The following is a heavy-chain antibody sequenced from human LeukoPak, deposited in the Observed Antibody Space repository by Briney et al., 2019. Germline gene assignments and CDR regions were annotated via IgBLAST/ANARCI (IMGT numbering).Heavy chain of an antibody. D-gene: IGHD1-26*01. J-gene: IGHJ4*02. CDR3: AKEGGYSGSYLSDS. CDR2: ISGSGGST. CDR1: GFTFSSYA. V-gene: IGHV3-23*01. Sequence: PGGSLRLSCAASGFTFSSYAMSWVRQAPGKGLEWVSAISGSGGSTFYADSVKGRFTISRGNSKITLYLQMNSLRAEDTAVFYCAKEGGYSGSYLSDSWGQGTLVTVSS.